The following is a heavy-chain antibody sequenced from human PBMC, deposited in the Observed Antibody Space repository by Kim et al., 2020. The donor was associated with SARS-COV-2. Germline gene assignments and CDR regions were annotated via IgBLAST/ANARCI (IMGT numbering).Heavy chain of an antibody. CDR3: GRDYSD. D-gene: IGHD6-13*01. J-gene: IGHJ4*02. CDR2: IKEDGSET. Sequence: GGSLRLSCTASGFTFRSYWMSWVRQAPGKGLEWVANIKEDGSETYYVDSVKGRFTISRDNAENSLYLQMNSLRAEDTAVYFCGRDYSDWGQGTLVTVDS. CDR1: GFTFRSYW. V-gene: IGHV3-7*01.